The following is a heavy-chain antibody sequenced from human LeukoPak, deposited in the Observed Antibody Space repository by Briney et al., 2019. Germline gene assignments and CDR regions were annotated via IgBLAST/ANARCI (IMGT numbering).Heavy chain of an antibody. Sequence: GASVKVSCKASGYTFSGYYIHWVRQAPGQGLRWMGWVNPNTGYTKYAQDYQGRVTMTRDMSVNTAYMDMERLRSDDKAAYYCARAEMPITTGEFDLWGQGTLVTVSS. CDR1: GYTFSGYY. D-gene: IGHD4-11*01. J-gene: IGHJ4*02. V-gene: IGHV1-2*02. CDR3: ARAEMPITTGEFDL. CDR2: VNPNTGYT.